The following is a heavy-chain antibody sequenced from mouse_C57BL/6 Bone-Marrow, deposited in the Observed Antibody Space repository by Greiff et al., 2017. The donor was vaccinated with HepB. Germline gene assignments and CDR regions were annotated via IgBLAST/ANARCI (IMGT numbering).Heavy chain of an antibody. V-gene: IGHV5-16*01. J-gene: IGHJ1*03. CDR3: AREGSGTYFDV. Sequence: DVHLVESEGGLVQPGSSMKLSCTASGFTFSDYYMAWVRQVPEKGLEWVANINYDGSSTYYLDSLKSRFIISRDNAKNILYLQMSSLKSEDTATYYCAREGSGTYFDVWGTGTTVTVSS. CDR1: GFTFSDYY. D-gene: IGHD4-1*01. CDR2: INYDGSST.